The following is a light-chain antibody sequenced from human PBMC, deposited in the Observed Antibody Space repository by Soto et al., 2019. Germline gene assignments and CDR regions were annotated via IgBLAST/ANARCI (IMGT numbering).Light chain of an antibody. V-gene: IGKV3-20*01. J-gene: IGKJ4*01. Sequence: EIVLTQSPGTLSLSPGERATLSCRASQSVSSSYLAWYQQKPGQGPRLFIYGATTRATGIPARFSGSGSGTDFTLTISSLQPEDFATYYCQQLNSYPLTFGGGTKVDIK. CDR1: QSVSSSY. CDR2: GAT. CDR3: QQLNSYPLT.